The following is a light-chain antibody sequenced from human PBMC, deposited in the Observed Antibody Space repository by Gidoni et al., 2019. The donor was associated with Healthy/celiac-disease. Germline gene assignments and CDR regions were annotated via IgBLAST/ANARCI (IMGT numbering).Light chain of an antibody. CDR3: SSYTSSSFL. Sequence: SGVSNRFSGSKSGNTASLTISGLQAEDEADYYCSSYTSSSFLFGGGTKLTVL. V-gene: IGLV2-14*01. J-gene: IGLJ2*01.